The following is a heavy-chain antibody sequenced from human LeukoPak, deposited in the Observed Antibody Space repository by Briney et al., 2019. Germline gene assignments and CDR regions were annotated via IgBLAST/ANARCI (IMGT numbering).Heavy chain of an antibody. CDR1: GFTFSNYA. CDR3: AKKWGVGTTTLDYFDY. V-gene: IGHV3-23*01. D-gene: IGHD1-26*01. J-gene: IGHJ4*02. CDR2: ISGSGGST. Sequence: GGSLRLSCAASGFTFSNYAMSWVRQAPGKGLEWVSGISGSGGSTYYADSVKGRFTISGDNSKNTLYLQMNSLTDEDTAVYYCAKKWGVGTTTLDYFDYWGQGTLVTVSS.